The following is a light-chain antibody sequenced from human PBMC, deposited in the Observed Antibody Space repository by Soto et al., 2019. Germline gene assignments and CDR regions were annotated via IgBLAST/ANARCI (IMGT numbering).Light chain of an antibody. Sequence: DIQMTQSPSTLSGSVGDRVTITCRASQTISSWLAWYQQKPGKAPKLLIYKASTLKSGVPSRFSGSGSGTDFTLTISSLQPEDFATYYCQQSDSTGTWTFGQGTKVDIK. V-gene: IGKV1-5*03. CDR3: QQSDSTGTWT. CDR2: KAS. CDR1: QTISSW. J-gene: IGKJ1*01.